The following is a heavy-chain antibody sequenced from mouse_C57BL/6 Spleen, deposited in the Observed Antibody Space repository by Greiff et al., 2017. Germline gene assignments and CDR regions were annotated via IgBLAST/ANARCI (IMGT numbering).Heavy chain of an antibody. CDR2: LLPGSGGT. J-gene: IGHJ2*01. Sequence: VQLQQSGAELMKPGASVKLSCTATGYTFTGYWIEWVKQRPGHGLEWIGELLPGSGGTNYNAKFKGKATFTADTSSNTAYMQLSSLTTEDSAIYDFARNYGSSYCDYWGQGTTLTVSS. CDR3: ARNYGSSYCDY. D-gene: IGHD1-1*01. CDR1: GYTFTGYW. V-gene: IGHV1-9*01.